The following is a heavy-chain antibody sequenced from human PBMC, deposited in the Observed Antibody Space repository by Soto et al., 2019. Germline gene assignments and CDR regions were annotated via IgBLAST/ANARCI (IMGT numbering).Heavy chain of an antibody. CDR2: MNPNSGNT. CDR3: ARGGLYYDFWSGLNWFDP. V-gene: IGHV1-8*01. Sequence: GASVKVSCKASGYTFTSYDINWVRQATGQGLEWMGWMNPNSGNTGYAQKFQGRVTMTRNTSISTAYMELSSLRSEDTAVYYCARGGLYYDFWSGLNWFDPWGQGTLVTVSS. J-gene: IGHJ5*02. D-gene: IGHD3-3*01. CDR1: GYTFTSYD.